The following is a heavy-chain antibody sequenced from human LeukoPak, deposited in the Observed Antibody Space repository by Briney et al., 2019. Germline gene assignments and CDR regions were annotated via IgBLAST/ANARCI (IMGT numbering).Heavy chain of an antibody. Sequence: GGPLTLSCAASGYTYSSYGMHWVRQAPDRGLEGVAIIWHDGSNKYYADSVKGRFTISRDNSKNSLDLQMNSLRAEDTAVYYCARDRSSGAFDYWGQGTLVTASS. CDR1: GYTYSSYG. CDR2: IWHDGSNK. CDR3: ARDRSSGAFDY. V-gene: IGHV3-33*08. J-gene: IGHJ4*02. D-gene: IGHD2-15*01.